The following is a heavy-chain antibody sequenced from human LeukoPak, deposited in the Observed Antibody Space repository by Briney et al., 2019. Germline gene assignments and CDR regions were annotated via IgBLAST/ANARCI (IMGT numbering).Heavy chain of an antibody. CDR2: IKSKPDGGTT. CDR3: TTAPHRGYSYGYRGVVDY. V-gene: IGHV3-15*01. D-gene: IGHD5-18*01. Sequence: GGSLRLSCAAYGLTFSNAWMSWVRQAPGKGLEWVGRIKSKPDGGTTDYAAPVKGRFTISRDDSKNTLYLQMNSLKTEDTAVYYCTTAPHRGYSYGYRGVVDYWGQGTLVTVSS. J-gene: IGHJ4*02. CDR1: GLTFSNAW.